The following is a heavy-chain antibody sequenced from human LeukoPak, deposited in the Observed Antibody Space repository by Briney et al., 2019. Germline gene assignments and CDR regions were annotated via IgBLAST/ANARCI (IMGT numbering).Heavy chain of an antibody. CDR1: GGSIGSSGYY. CDR3: ARLHTFDYALFAY. J-gene: IGHJ4*02. Sequence: PSETLSLTCIVSGGSIGSSGYYWGWIRQPPGKGLEWIGSIYYSGSTYYNPSLKSRVTISADTSKNQFSLKLSSVTAADTAVYYCARLHTFDYALFAYWGQGTLVTVSS. D-gene: IGHD4-17*01. V-gene: IGHV4-39*01. CDR2: IYYSGST.